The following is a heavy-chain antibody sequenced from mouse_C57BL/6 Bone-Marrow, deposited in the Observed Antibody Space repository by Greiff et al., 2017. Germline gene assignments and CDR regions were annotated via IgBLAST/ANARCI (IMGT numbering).Heavy chain of an antibody. V-gene: IGHV14-4*01. CDR2: IDPENGDT. CDR1: GFNIKDDY. J-gene: IGHJ4*01. Sequence: DVKLQQSGAELVRPGASVKLSCPASGFNIKDDYMHWVKQRPEQGLEWIGWIDPENGDTEYASKFQGKATITADTSSNTAYLQLSSLTSEDTAVYYCTTYSAMDYWGQGTSVTVSS. CDR3: TTYSAMDY.